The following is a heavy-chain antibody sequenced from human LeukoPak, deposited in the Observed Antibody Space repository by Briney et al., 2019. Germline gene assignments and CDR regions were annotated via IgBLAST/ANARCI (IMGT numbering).Heavy chain of an antibody. CDR2: INYSGST. CDR3: ARGLAFSSWYGY. V-gene: IGHV4-34*01. D-gene: IGHD6-13*01. J-gene: IGHJ4*02. CDR1: GGSFSGYY. Sequence: SETLSLTCAVYGGSFSGYYWSWIRQPPGKGLEWIGEINYSGSTNYNPSLKSRVTISVDTSKNQFSLKLSSVTAADTAVYYCARGLAFSSWYGYWGQGTLVTVSS.